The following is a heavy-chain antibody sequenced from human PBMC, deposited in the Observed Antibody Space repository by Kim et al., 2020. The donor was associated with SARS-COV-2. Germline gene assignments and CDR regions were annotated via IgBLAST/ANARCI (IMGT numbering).Heavy chain of an antibody. CDR1: GFTFSNYP. V-gene: IGHV3-64D*06. Sequence: GGSLRLSCSASGFTFSNYPMHWVRQAPGKGLEYVSSIRTNGGSTNYADSVKGRLTISRDNSKNTLYLQMSSLRTEDTAVYFCVKDLGDYWGQGTLVTVSS. J-gene: IGHJ4*02. CDR2: IRTNGGST. CDR3: VKDLGDY.